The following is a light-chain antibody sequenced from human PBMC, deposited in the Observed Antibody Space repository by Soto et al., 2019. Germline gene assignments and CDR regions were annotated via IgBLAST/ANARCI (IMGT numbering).Light chain of an antibody. CDR1: PVISTS. CDR3: QQLFYCPTT. Sequence: DIQLTQSPSFLSPSIGESVTITCRASPVISTSLAWYQVKPGKAPQLRIYPASTLESGVPSRFSATVSGTEFRLTTTSLQPEDFATYYCQQLFYCPTTFGQGTRLEIK. CDR2: PAS. V-gene: IGKV1-9*01. J-gene: IGKJ5*01.